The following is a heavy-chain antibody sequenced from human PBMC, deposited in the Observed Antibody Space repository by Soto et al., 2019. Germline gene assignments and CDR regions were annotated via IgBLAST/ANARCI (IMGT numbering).Heavy chain of an antibody. V-gene: IGHV4-4*02. J-gene: IGHJ5*02. Sequence: SETLSLTCAVSGVSISSSNWWNWDRQAPGKGLEWIGEIYHSGSTNYNPSLESRVTISLDKSKNQFSLNLTSVTAADTAIYYCARTIRITVPWFGPWGQGTLVTVSS. CDR1: GVSISSSNW. CDR2: IYHSGST. D-gene: IGHD3-16*01. CDR3: ARTIRITVPWFGP.